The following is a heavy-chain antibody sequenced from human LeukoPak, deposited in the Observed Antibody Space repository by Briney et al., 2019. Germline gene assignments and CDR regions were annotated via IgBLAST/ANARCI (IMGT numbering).Heavy chain of an antibody. CDR2: IFHNGNT. V-gene: IGHV4-4*02. Sequence: SETLSPTCAVFGDSISSGAWWSWVRQPPGKGLEWIGEIFHNGNTNYKSYLKSRVTISVDKSKNQFSLKLSSVTAADTAVYYCAREFGYSSGWYGVDYWGQGTLVTVSS. CDR1: GDSISSGAW. J-gene: IGHJ4*02. D-gene: IGHD6-19*01. CDR3: AREFGYSSGWYGVDY.